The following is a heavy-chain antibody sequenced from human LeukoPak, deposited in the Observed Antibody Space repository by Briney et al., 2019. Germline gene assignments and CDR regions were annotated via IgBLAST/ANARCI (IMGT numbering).Heavy chain of an antibody. J-gene: IGHJ4*02. V-gene: IGHV4-59*01. D-gene: IGHD1-1*01. CDR2: SYHRGST. CDR1: GDSISNYY. CDR3: VRDRELGF. Sequence: SETLSLTCTVSGDSISNYYWSWIRQPPGKGLDWIGWSYHRGSTSYNPSLKSRVAISVDTSKNQFSLKLSSVTAADTAVYYCVRDRELGFWGQGTLVTVSS.